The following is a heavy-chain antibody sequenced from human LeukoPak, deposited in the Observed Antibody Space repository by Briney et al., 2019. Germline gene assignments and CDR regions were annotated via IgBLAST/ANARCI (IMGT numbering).Heavy chain of an antibody. V-gene: IGHV3-7*01. Sequence: PGGSLRLSCAASGFTFSSYWMSWVRQAPGKGLEWVANIKQDGSEKYYVDSVKGRFTISRDNAKNSLYLQMNSLRAEDTAVYYCARDPYDFWSGYGRSYYMDVWGKGTTVTVSS. J-gene: IGHJ6*03. CDR2: IKQDGSEK. D-gene: IGHD3-3*01. CDR1: GFTFSSYW. CDR3: ARDPYDFWSGYGRSYYMDV.